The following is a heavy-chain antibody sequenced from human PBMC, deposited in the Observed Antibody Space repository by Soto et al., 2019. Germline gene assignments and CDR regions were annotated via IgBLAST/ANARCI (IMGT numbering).Heavy chain of an antibody. CDR2: IIPIFGTA. V-gene: IGHV1-69*12. CDR3: AKNPENYYYGMDV. CDR1: GGTFSSYA. J-gene: IGHJ6*02. Sequence: QVQLVQSGAEVKKPGSSVKVSCKASGGTFSSYAISWVRQAPGQGLEWMGGIIPIFGTADYAQKFQGRVTITADESTSTAYVDLSSLRSEDTAVYYCAKNPENYYYGMDVWGQGTTVTVSS.